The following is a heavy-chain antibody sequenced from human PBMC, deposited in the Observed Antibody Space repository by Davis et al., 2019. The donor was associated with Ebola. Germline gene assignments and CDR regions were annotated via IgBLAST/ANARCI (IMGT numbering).Heavy chain of an antibody. D-gene: IGHD6-13*01. CDR3: AKVSTGYSSF. Sequence: GESLKISCAASGISFSNYGMFWVRQAPGKVMEWVAVISPDGSDKNYADSGKGRFTISRDNSKNTLYLQMNSLRAEDTAVYYCAKVSTGYSSFWGQGTLVTVSS. J-gene: IGHJ4*02. V-gene: IGHV3-30*18. CDR2: ISPDGSDK. CDR1: GISFSNYG.